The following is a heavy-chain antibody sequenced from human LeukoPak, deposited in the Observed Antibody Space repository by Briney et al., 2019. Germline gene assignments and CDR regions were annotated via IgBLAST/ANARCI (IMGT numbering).Heavy chain of an antibody. V-gene: IGHV3-11*01. CDR2: ISSGGTTT. Sequence: GGSLRLSCAASGFTFSDSYMSWIRQAPGKGLEWVSYISSGGTTTYYADSVKGRFTISRDNAKNSLYLQMNSLRAEDTAVYYCARDPYSSSSYFDSWGQETLVTVSS. CDR3: ARDPYSSSSYFDS. D-gene: IGHD6-6*01. J-gene: IGHJ4*02. CDR1: GFTFSDSY.